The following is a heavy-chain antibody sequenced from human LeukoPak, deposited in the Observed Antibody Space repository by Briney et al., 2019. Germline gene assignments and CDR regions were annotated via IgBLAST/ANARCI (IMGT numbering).Heavy chain of an antibody. D-gene: IGHD5-18*01. CDR2: ISWNSGSI. J-gene: IGHJ3*02. V-gene: IGHV3-9*03. CDR1: GFTFDDYA. Sequence: GGSLRLSCAASGFTFDDYAMHWVRQAPGKGLEWVSGISWNSGSIGYADSVKDRFTISRDNAKNSLYLQMNSLRAEDMALYYCAKARGYSYGLDAFDIWGQGTMVTVSS. CDR3: AKARGYSYGLDAFDI.